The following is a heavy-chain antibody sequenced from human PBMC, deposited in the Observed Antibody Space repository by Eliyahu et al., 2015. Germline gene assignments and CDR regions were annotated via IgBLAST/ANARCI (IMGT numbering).Heavy chain of an antibody. Sequence: EVQLVESGGGLVQPGGSLRLSCAASGFTFSSYSMNWVRQAPGKGLEWVSYISSSSSTIYYADSVKGRFTISRDNAKNSLYLQMNSLRAEDTAVYYCARDLGAATVSWGQGTLVTVSS. CDR3: ARDLGAATVS. J-gene: IGHJ4*02. V-gene: IGHV3-48*01. CDR1: GFTFSSYS. CDR2: ISSSSSTI. D-gene: IGHD4-17*01.